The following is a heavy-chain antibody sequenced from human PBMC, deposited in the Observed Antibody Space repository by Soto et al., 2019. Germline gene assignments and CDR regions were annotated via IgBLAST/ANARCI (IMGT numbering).Heavy chain of an antibody. D-gene: IGHD3-10*01. V-gene: IGHV3-33*05. CDR1: GFTFSTYG. CDR2: VSYDGINK. CDR3: SRVSFGSGSHYYGMDV. Sequence: VQLVESGGGVVQPGRSLRLSCAASGFTFSTYGMHWVRQAPGKGLEWVAVVSYDGINKYYGDSVKGRFTISRDDSKSTLYLQMNSLRAEDTAVYYCSRVSFGSGSHYYGMDVWGQGTTVTVSS. J-gene: IGHJ6*02.